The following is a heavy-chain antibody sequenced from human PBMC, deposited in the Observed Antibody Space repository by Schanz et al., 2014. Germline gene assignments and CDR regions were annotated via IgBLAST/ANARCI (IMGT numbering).Heavy chain of an antibody. Sequence: VQLVESGGGLVKPGGSLRLSCVVSGFIFSDHYMSWIRQAPGKGLEWISYISSGSSTIHYADSVKGRFTISRDNAKNALFLQMNSLRAEDTAIYYCATSYSSSSYFYGMDVWGQGTTVTVSS. CDR2: ISSGSSTI. J-gene: IGHJ6*02. D-gene: IGHD6-6*01. CDR3: ATSYSSSSYFYGMDV. CDR1: GFIFSDHY. V-gene: IGHV3-11*01.